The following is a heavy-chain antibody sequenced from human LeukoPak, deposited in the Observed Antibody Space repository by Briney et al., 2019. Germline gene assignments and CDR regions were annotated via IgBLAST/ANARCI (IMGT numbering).Heavy chain of an antibody. J-gene: IGHJ6*03. CDR3: TTVSLNYDFWSGYDYYYYMDV. Sequence: PGGSLRLSCAASGFTFSNAWMSWVRQAPGKGLEWVGRIKSKTDGGTTDYAAPVKGRFTISRDDSKNTLYLQMNSLKTEDTAVYYCTTVSLNYDFWSGYDYYYYMDVWGKGTTVTVSS. CDR2: IKSKTDGGTT. V-gene: IGHV3-15*01. CDR1: GFTFSNAW. D-gene: IGHD3-3*01.